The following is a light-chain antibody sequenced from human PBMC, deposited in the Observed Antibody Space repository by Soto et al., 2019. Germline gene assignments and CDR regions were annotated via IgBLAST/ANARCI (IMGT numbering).Light chain of an antibody. J-gene: IGKJ3*01. Sequence: DIQMTQSPSSLSASVGDRVTITCRASQGVKYYLAWYQQKPGKPPKVLIYGTSTLQSGVPSRFSGSGSGTDFTLTISSLQPEDVATYYCQKYNSAPCTFGPGTKVEIK. CDR1: QGVKYY. V-gene: IGKV1-27*01. CDR3: QKYNSAPCT. CDR2: GTS.